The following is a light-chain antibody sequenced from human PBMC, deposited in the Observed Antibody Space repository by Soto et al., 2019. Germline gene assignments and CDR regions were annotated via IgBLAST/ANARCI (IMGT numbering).Light chain of an antibody. Sequence: DIQRTQSPSSLSASVGDRVTIRCRASPTISSYLNWYQKNKGKDPNILIYRASSLQSGVPSRFSGIASGTDFNLTLSRLDTEDSAVYYGQQSGSSTLTFGGVTKVDIK. CDR1: PTISSY. CDR3: QQSGSSTLT. CDR2: RAS. V-gene: IGKV1-39*01. J-gene: IGKJ4*01.